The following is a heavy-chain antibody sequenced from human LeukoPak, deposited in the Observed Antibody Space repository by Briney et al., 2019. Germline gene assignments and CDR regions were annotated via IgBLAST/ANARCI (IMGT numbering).Heavy chain of an antibody. Sequence: PSETLSLTCTVSGGSISSYYWSWIRQPPGKGLEWIGYIYYSGSTYYNPSLKSRVTISVDTSKNQFSLKLSSVTAADTAVYYCARARDAFDIWGQGTMVTVSS. CDR2: IYYSGST. CDR1: GGSISSYY. V-gene: IGHV4-59*06. CDR3: ARARDAFDI. J-gene: IGHJ3*02.